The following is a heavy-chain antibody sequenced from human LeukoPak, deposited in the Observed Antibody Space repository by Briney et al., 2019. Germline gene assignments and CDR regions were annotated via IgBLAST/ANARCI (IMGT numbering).Heavy chain of an antibody. CDR1: GFTFSNYD. CDR2: IGTAGDT. CDR3: ARGGWFGELLRPFDY. J-gene: IGHJ4*02. V-gene: IGHV3-13*01. D-gene: IGHD3-10*01. Sequence: PGRSLRLSCAASGFTFSNYDMHWVRQATGKGLEWVSAIGTAGDTYYSGSVKGRFTISRENAKNSLYLQMNSLKAGDTAVYYCARGGWFGELLRPFDYWGQGSLVTVSS.